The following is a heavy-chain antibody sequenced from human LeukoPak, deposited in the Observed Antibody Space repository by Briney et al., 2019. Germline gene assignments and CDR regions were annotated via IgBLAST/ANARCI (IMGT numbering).Heavy chain of an antibody. Sequence: GGSLRLSCAASGFTFSSYAMHWVRQAPGKGLEYVSAISSNGGSTYYANSVKGRFTISRDNSKNTLYLQMGSLRAEDMAVYYCARGRIVVVTAIPDWWFDPWGQGTLVTVSS. CDR1: GFTFSSYA. D-gene: IGHD2-21*02. CDR2: ISSNGGST. V-gene: IGHV3-64*01. CDR3: ARGRIVVVTAIPDWWFDP. J-gene: IGHJ5*02.